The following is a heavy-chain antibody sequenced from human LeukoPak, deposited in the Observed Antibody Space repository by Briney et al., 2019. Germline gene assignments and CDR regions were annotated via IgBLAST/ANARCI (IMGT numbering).Heavy chain of an antibody. CDR3: ASSTYSGSHWDAFDI. CDR2: IRYDGSNK. J-gene: IGHJ3*02. CDR1: GFTLSTYG. D-gene: IGHD1-26*01. V-gene: IGHV3-30*02. Sequence: PGGSLRLSCAASGFTLSTYGMHWVRQAPGKGLEWVAFIRYDGSNKYYADSVKGRFTISRDNAKNTLYLQMNSLRAEDTAVYYCASSTYSGSHWDAFDIWGQGTMVTVSS.